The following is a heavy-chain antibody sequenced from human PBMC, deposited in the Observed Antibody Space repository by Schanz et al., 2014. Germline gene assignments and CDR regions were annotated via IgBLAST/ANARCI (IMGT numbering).Heavy chain of an antibody. Sequence: VQLVESGGGLVQPGGSLRLSCAASGFTFSTHAMSWVRQAPGKGLEWVSSISGDHRNTFYADSVKGRFTISRDNSKNTLYLQMNSLRAEDTAVYYCAKTPREYCNYDNCPNWFDSWGQGTLVTASS. V-gene: IGHV3-23*04. CDR2: ISGDHRNT. D-gene: IGHD2-15*01. CDR1: GFTFSTHA. CDR3: AKTPREYCNYDNCPNWFDS. J-gene: IGHJ5*01.